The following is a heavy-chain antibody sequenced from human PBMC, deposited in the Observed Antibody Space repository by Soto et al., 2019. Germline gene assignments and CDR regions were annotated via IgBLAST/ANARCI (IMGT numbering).Heavy chain of an antibody. CDR2: FDPEDGET. J-gene: IGHJ4*02. D-gene: IGHD6-19*01. CDR3: ARDGRSSYSSGWYYFDY. V-gene: IGHV1-24*01. CDR1: GYTLTELS. Sequence: ASVKVSCKVSGYTLTELSMHWVRQAPGKGLEWMGGFDPEDGETIYAQKFQGRVTMTEDTSTDTAYMELSSLRSEDTAVYYCARDGRSSYSSGWYYFDYWGQGTLVTVSS.